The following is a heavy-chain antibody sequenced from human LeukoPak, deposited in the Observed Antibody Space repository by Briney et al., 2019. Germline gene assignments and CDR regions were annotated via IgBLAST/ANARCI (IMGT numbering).Heavy chain of an antibody. CDR2: ISSSSSTI. CDR3: ARGLRQPRHYYYYMDV. CDR1: GFTFSSYS. J-gene: IGHJ6*03. Sequence: PGGSLRLSCAASGFTFSSYSMNWVRQAPGKGLEWVSYISSSSSTIYYADSVKGRFTISRDNAKNSLYLQMNSLRAEDTAVYYCARGLRQPRHYYYYMDVWGKGTTVTVSS. V-gene: IGHV3-48*01. D-gene: IGHD1-1*01.